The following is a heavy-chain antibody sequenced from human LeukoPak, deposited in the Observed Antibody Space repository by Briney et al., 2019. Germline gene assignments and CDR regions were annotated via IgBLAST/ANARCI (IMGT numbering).Heavy chain of an antibody. Sequence: GASVKVSCKASGYTFTSYDINWVRQATGQGLEWMGWMNPNSGSTGYAQKFQGRVTMTRNTSISTAYMELSSLRSEDTAVYYCARTYFYDFWSGYSGHYGMDVWGQGTTVTVSS. CDR2: MNPNSGST. D-gene: IGHD3-3*01. J-gene: IGHJ6*02. CDR1: GYTFTSYD. V-gene: IGHV1-8*01. CDR3: ARTYFYDFWSGYSGHYGMDV.